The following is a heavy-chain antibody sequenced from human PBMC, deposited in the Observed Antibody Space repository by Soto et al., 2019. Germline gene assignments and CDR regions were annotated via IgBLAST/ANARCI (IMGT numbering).Heavy chain of an antibody. Sequence: GASVKVSCKASGYTFTSYGISWVRQAPGQGLEWMGWINVYNGNTIYVQKFQGRVTMTTDTSTSTAYMELTSLTSDDTAIYYCARDIGGGEDVWGQGTTVTVSS. CDR3: ARDIGGGEDV. D-gene: IGHD3-16*01. J-gene: IGHJ6*02. CDR2: INVYNGNT. V-gene: IGHV1-18*01. CDR1: GYTFTSYG.